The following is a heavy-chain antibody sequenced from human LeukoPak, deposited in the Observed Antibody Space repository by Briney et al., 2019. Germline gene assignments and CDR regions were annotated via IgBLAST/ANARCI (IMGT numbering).Heavy chain of an antibody. D-gene: IGHD1-20*01. J-gene: IGHJ4*02. CDR3: ARGWSDNWNDGSLYDY. CDR1: GGSISSYY. Sequence: SETPSLTCTVSGGSISSYYWGWIRQPPGKGLEWIGDIYYSGSTNYNPSLKSRVTISVDTSKNQFSLKLSSVTAADTAVYYCARGWSDNWNDGSLYDYWGQGTLVTVSS. CDR2: IYYSGST. V-gene: IGHV4-59*01.